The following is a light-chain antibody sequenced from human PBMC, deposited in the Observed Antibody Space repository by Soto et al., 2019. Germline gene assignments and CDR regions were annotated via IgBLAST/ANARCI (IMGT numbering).Light chain of an antibody. Sequence: EIVLTQSPGTLSLSPGERATLSCRASQSVSSNYLAWYQQRPGQAPRLLIYGASSRATGIPDRFSGSGSGTDFTLTISRLEPEDFAVYYCQQYLDWPRTFGQGTKVEIK. V-gene: IGKV3-20*01. CDR1: QSVSSNY. CDR3: QQYLDWPRT. CDR2: GAS. J-gene: IGKJ1*01.